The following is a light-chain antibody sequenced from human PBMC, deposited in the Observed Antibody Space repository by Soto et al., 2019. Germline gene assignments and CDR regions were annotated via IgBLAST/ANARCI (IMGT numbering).Light chain of an antibody. Sequence: SSVVTQPPSVSVAPGQTARITCGGTNIGSKSVHWYQQKAGQAPVLVVYDDVDRPSGIPERISGSNSGNTATLTISRVEAGDEADYYCQVWDSSSDHWVFGGGTKLTVL. CDR1: NIGSKS. V-gene: IGLV3-21*02. J-gene: IGLJ3*02. CDR3: QVWDSSSDHWV. CDR2: DDV.